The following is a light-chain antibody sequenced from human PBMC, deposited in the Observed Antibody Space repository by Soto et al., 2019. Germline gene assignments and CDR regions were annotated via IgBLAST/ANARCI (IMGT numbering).Light chain of an antibody. CDR2: EVV. J-gene: IGLJ1*01. CDR1: KNDIGVYDF. V-gene: IGLV2-8*01. CDR3: KSYAGSNAYV. Sequence: QSALTQPPSASGSPGQSVTISCTGTKNDIGVYDFVSWYQQHPGKAPRLIIYEVVQRPSGVPDRFSGSKSGNTASLTVSGLQAADEADYFCKSYAGSNAYVFGSGTKVTVL.